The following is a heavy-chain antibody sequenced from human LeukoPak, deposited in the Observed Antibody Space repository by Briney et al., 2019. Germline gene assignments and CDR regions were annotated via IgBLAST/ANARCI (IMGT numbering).Heavy chain of an antibody. CDR3: ARGSNWAYYFDY. Sequence: SVKVSCKASGYTFTSYAISWVRQAPGQGLEWMGRIIPILGIANYAQKFQGRVTITADKSTSTAYMELTSLRSEDTAVYYCARGSNWAYYFDYWGQGTLVTVSS. CDR2: IIPILGIA. CDR1: GYTFTSYA. J-gene: IGHJ4*02. V-gene: IGHV1-69*04. D-gene: IGHD7-27*01.